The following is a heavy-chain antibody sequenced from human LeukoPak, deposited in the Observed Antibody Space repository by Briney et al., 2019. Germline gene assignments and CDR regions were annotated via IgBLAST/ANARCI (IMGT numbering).Heavy chain of an antibody. V-gene: IGHV5-51*01. D-gene: IGHD4-17*01. CDR1: GNSFTSYW. Sequence: GESLKTSCKGAGNSFTSYWIGLGRQMRGKGLELIGIIYPGDYDTRYSASFQGQVTISADKSISTAYLQWSSLKASDTAMYYCARQRGLRDFDYWGQGTLVTVSS. CDR3: ARQRGLRDFDY. CDR2: IYPGDYDT. J-gene: IGHJ4*02.